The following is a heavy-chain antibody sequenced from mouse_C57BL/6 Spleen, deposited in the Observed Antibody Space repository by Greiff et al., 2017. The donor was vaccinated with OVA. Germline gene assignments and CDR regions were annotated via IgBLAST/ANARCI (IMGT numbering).Heavy chain of an antibody. CDR3: ARDEGRNYFDY. Sequence: EVKVVESGGGLVQSGRSLRLSCATSGFTFSDFYMEWVRQAPGKGLGWIAASRNKANDYTTEYSASVKGRFIVSRDTSQSILYLQMNALRAEDTAIYYCARDEGRNYFDYWGQGTTLTVSS. CDR1: GFTFSDFY. CDR2: SRNKANDYTT. J-gene: IGHJ2*01. V-gene: IGHV7-1*01. D-gene: IGHD3-3*01.